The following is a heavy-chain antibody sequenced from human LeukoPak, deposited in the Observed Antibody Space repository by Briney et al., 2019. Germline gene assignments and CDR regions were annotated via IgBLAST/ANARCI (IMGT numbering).Heavy chain of an antibody. D-gene: IGHD3-3*01. CDR3: AAVGYDFWSGYSSYYFDY. CDR2: IVVGSGNT. CDR1: GFTFTSSA. Sequence: SVKVSCKASGFTFTSSAMQWVRQARGQRLEWIGWIVVGSGNTNYAQKFQERVTITRDMSTSTAYMEPSSLRSEDTAVYYCAAVGYDFWSGYSSYYFDYWGQGTLVTVSS. J-gene: IGHJ4*02. V-gene: IGHV1-58*02.